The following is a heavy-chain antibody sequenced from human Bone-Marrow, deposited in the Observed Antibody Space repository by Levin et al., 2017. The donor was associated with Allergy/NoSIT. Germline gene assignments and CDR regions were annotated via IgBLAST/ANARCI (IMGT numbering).Heavy chain of an antibody. D-gene: IGHD6-19*01. V-gene: IGHV1-2*02. CDR3: AREESSVPLFFDY. J-gene: IGHJ4*02. Sequence: GESLKISCQASGYMFIGYFIHWVRQAPGQGLEWMGWINPNSGGTNYAQKFQGRVTMTRDTSTNTVYMELTSLRSDETAVYYCAREESSVPLFFDYWGQGSLVAVSS. CDR1: GYMFIGYF. CDR2: INPNSGGT.